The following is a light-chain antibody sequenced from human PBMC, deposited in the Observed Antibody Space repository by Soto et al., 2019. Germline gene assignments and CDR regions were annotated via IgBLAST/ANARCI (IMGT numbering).Light chain of an antibody. Sequence: QSALTQPASVSGSPGQSITISCTGSSSDIGDYDYVSWYQQHPGKAPKLMIYDVRNRPSGVSNRFSGSKSGNTAPLTISGLQTEDEADYYCSSYTSTSNVIFGGGTKLTVL. CDR1: SSDIGDYDY. CDR3: SSYTSTSNVI. J-gene: IGLJ2*01. CDR2: DVR. V-gene: IGLV2-14*01.